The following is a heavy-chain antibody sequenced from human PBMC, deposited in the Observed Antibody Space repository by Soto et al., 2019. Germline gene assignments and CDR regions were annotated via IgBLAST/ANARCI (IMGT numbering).Heavy chain of an antibody. CDR2: IYYSGST. Sequence: PSETLSLTCTVSGGSISSGGYYWSWIRQHPGKGVEGIGYIYYSGSTYYNPSLKSRGTISVDTSKNQFSLKLSSVTAADTAVYYCARDLGFLDDYYYYMDVWGKGTPVTVSS. CDR3: ARDLGFLDDYYYYMDV. D-gene: IGHD3-3*01. CDR1: GGSISSGGYY. J-gene: IGHJ6*03. V-gene: IGHV4-31*02.